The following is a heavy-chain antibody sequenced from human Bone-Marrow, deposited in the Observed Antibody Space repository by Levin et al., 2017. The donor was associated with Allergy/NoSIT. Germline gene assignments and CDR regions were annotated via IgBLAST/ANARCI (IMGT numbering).Heavy chain of an antibody. CDR1: GFSLSTSGVC. CDR3: ARMLRRYDASSGYSYYFDY. CDR2: IDWDDDK. D-gene: IGHD3-22*01. J-gene: IGHJ4*02. Sequence: SGPTLVKPTQTLTLTCTFSGFSLSTSGVCVSWIRQPPGKALEWLARIDWDDDKYYSTSLKTRLTISKDTSKNQVVLTMTNMDPVDTATYFCARMLRRYDASSGYSYYFDYWGQGTLVTVSS. V-gene: IGHV2-70*11.